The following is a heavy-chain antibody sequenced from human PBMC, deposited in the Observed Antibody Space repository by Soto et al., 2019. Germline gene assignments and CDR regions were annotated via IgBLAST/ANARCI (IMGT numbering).Heavy chain of an antibody. D-gene: IGHD2-15*01. Sequence: PVGSLRLSCAASGFTFSNAWMSWVRQARGKGLEWLGRIKSKTDGGTTDYAAPVKGRFTISRDDSKNTLYLQMNSLKTEDTAVYYCTTDEYCSGGSCSSAGYYFDYWGQGTLVTVSS. CDR2: IKSKTDGGTT. CDR1: GFTFSNAW. J-gene: IGHJ4*02. V-gene: IGHV3-15*01. CDR3: TTDEYCSGGSCSSAGYYFDY.